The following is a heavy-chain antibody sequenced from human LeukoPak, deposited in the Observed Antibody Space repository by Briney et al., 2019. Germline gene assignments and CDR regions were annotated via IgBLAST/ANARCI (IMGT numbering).Heavy chain of an antibody. CDR3: ARDLGPDCSSTRCYALDV. V-gene: IGHV4-4*07. Sequence: SAPLSLTCTFSGGSISSYFWSWIRQPAGKGLEWIGRIYTSGITNYNPSLKSRVTMSVDTSKNQFSLKLSSVTAADTAVYYCARDLGPDCSSTRCYALDVWGQGTTVTVSS. CDR1: GGSISSYF. J-gene: IGHJ6*02. D-gene: IGHD2-2*01. CDR2: IYTSGIT.